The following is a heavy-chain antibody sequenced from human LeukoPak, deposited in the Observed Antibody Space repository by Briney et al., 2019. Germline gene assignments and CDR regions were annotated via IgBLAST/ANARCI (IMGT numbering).Heavy chain of an antibody. D-gene: IGHD2-2*01. CDR3: ARSPEDIVVVPAAFDY. CDR2: ICSSGSTI. J-gene: IGHJ4*02. V-gene: IGHV3-48*03. CDR1: GFTLSSYE. Sequence: GGSLRLSCAAPGFTLSSYEMNWVRQAPGKGLERVSYICSSGSTIYSADSVKGRFTISRDNAKNSLYLQMNSLRAEDTAVYYCARSPEDIVVVPAAFDYWGQGTLVTVSS.